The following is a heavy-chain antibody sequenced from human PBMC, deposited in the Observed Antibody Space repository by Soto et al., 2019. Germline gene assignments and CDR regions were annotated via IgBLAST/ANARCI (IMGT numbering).Heavy chain of an antibody. D-gene: IGHD3-3*02. V-gene: IGHV1-69*12. Sequence: QVQLVQSGAEVKKPGSSVTVSCKASGGTFGNSAISWVRQAPGQGLEWMGGIIPMFPTPDYAQKFQGRVTMTADESTSTAYRELTSLRSEDTAVYYCARDKDRQQLGGNYYSGIDVWGQGTTVTVSS. CDR3: ARDKDRQQLGGNYYSGIDV. CDR2: IIPMFPTP. J-gene: IGHJ6*02. CDR1: GGTFGNSA.